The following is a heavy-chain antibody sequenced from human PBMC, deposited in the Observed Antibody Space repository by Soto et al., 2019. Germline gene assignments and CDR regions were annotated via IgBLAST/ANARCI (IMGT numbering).Heavy chain of an antibody. CDR1: GFTFSSYS. D-gene: IGHD5-18*01. CDR2: ISSSSSYR. J-gene: IGHJ5*02. V-gene: IGHV3-21*01. CDR3: ARDPHPDTTMALPIWFDP. Sequence: EVQLVESGGGLVKPGGSLRLSCAASGFTFSSYSMNWVRQAPGKGLEWVSSISSSSSYRYSADSVKGRFTISRDNAKNSLYLQMNSLRAEDTAVYYCARDPHPDTTMALPIWFDPWGQGTLVTVSS.